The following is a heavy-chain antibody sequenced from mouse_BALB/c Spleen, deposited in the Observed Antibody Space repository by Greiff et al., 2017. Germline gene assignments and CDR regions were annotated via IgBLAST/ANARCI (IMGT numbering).Heavy chain of an antibody. CDR2: INPSNGGT. D-gene: IGHD2-14*01. V-gene: IGHV1S81*02. Sequence: QVQLQQSGAELVKPGASVKLSCKASGYTFTSYYMYWVKQRPGQGLEWIGEINPSNGGTNFNEKFKSKATLTVDKSSSTAYMQLSSLTSEDSAVYYCTRAYYRAYWYFDVWGAGTTVTVSS. J-gene: IGHJ1*01. CDR1: GYTFTSYY. CDR3: TRAYYRAYWYFDV.